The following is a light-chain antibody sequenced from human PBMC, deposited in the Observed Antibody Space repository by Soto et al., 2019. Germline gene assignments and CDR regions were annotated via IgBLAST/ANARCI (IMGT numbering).Light chain of an antibody. CDR2: GAS. CDR1: QTVTRNY. J-gene: IGKJ5*01. Sequence: EIGWTQSPGTLSLSPGERATLSCRASQTVTRNYLAWHQQKPGQTPRLLVYGASSRATGIPDRLSGSGSGTDFTLTISRLEPEDFAVYYCQQHGSSPITFGQGTRLEIK. CDR3: QQHGSSPIT. V-gene: IGKV3-20*01.